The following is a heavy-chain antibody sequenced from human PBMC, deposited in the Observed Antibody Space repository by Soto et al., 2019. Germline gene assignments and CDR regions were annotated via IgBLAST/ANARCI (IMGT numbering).Heavy chain of an antibody. CDR2: IYWNDDK. V-gene: IGHV2-5*01. CDR1: GFSLSTSGVG. D-gene: IGHD3-3*01. Sequence: QITLKESGPTLVKPTQTLTLTCTFSGFSLSTSGVGVGWIRQPPGKALEWLALIYWNDDKRYSPSLKSRLTITKDTSKNQVVLTMTNMDPVDTATYYCAHTRGITIFGAWGMDVWGQGTTVTVSS. J-gene: IGHJ6*02. CDR3: AHTRGITIFGAWGMDV.